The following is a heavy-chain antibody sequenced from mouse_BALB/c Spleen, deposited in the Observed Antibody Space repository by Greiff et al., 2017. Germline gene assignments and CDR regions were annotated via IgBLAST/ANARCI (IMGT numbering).Heavy chain of an antibody. CDR2: IDPSDSYT. Sequence: VQLQESGAELVKPGASVKLSCKASGYTFTSYWMHWVKQRPGQGLEWIGEIDPSDSYTNYNQKFKGKATLTVDKSSSTAYMQLSSLTSEDSAVYYCARRYGYGYWGQGTTLTVSS. V-gene: IGHV1-69*02. D-gene: IGHD1-2*01. J-gene: IGHJ2*01. CDR1: GYTFTSYW. CDR3: ARRYGYGY.